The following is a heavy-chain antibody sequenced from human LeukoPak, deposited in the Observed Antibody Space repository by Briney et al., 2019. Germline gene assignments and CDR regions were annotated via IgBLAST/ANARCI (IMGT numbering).Heavy chain of an antibody. D-gene: IGHD2-15*01. CDR3: ARGLGYCSGGSCYGNDAFDI. CDR1: GGSISSYY. J-gene: IGHJ3*02. Sequence: SETLSLTCTASGGSISSYYWSWIRQPPGKGLEWIGYIYYSGSTNYNPSLKSRVTISVDTSKNQFSLKLSSVTAADTAVYYCARGLGYCSGGSCYGNDAFDIWGQGTMVTVSS. CDR2: IYYSGST. V-gene: IGHV4-59*01.